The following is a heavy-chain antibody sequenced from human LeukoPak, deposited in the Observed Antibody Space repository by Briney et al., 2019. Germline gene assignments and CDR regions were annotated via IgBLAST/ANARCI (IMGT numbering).Heavy chain of an antibody. D-gene: IGHD2-15*01. J-gene: IGHJ2*01. V-gene: IGHV3-30*18. CDR3: AKLGSPVVAALSSRWYFGL. CDR1: GFTFSDFG. CDR2: ISYDGSDK. Sequence: GGSLRLSCAASGFTFSDFGMYWVRQAPGKGLEWVALISYDGSDKYYTGSVKGRFTISRDSPKNTMDLQMNSLRAEDTAVYYCAKLGSPVVAALSSRWYFGLWGRGTLVTVSS.